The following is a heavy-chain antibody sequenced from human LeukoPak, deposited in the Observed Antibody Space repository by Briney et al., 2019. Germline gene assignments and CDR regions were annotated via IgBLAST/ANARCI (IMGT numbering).Heavy chain of an antibody. J-gene: IGHJ3*02. CDR3: ARVKSSGSYRGGDAFDI. CDR2: ISSSSSYI. Sequence: GGSLRPSCAASGFTFSSYSMNWVRQAPGKGLEWVSSISSSSSYIYYADSVKGRFTISGDNAKNSLYLQMNSLRAEDTAVYYCARVKSSGSYRGGDAFDIWGQGTMVTVSS. D-gene: IGHD3-10*01. V-gene: IGHV3-21*01. CDR1: GFTFSSYS.